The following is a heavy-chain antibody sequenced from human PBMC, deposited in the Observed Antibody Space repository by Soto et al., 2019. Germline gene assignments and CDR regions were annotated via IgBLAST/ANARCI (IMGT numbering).Heavy chain of an antibody. CDR1: CFRLTSLW. V-gene: IGHV5-51*01. D-gene: IGHD1-26*01. CDR3: ARLDSGSYPYYYYYGMDV. CDR2: IYPGDSDT. J-gene: IGHJ6*02. Sequence: GEFLKISFKGFCFRLTSLWIGLGRQVPRKGLEWMGIIYPGDSDTRYSPSFQGQVTISADNSISTAYLQWSSLKASDTAMYYCARLDSGSYPYYYYYGMDVWGQGTTVTVSS.